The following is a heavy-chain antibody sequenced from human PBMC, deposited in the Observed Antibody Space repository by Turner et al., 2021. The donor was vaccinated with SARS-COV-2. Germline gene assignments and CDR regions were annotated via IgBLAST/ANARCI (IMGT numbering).Heavy chain of an antibody. D-gene: IGHD3-10*01. CDR1: GLTFSSSG. Sequence: QVQLVESGGGVVLPGSSLTLSCPAPGLTFSSSGMHWGRQATGKGLGWVAVISYDGSNKYYADSVKGRFTISRDNSKNTLYLQMNSLRAEDTAVYYCAKDGAPFLLYFGEPTFYFDYWGQGTLVTVSS. CDR3: AKDGAPFLLYFGEPTFYFDY. J-gene: IGHJ4*02. CDR2: ISYDGSNK. V-gene: IGHV3-30*18.